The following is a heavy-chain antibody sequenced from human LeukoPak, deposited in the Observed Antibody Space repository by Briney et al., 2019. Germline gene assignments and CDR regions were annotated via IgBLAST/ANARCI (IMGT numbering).Heavy chain of an antibody. V-gene: IGHV4-59*08. CDR3: ARHQYGDYEPLKIDY. J-gene: IGHJ4*02. Sequence: KPSETLSLTCTVSGDSISGYYWSWIRQPPGKGLEWIGYIYYSGSTNYNPSLKSRVTISVDTSKNWFSLMLSSVTAADTAMYYCARHQYGDYEPLKIDYWGQGTLVTVSS. CDR2: IYYSGST. D-gene: IGHD4-17*01. CDR1: GDSISGYY.